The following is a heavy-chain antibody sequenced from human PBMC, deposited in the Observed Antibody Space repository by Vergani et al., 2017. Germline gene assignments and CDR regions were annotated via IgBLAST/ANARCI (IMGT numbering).Heavy chain of an antibody. CDR1: GGSISSGSYY. CDR2: IYTSGST. V-gene: IGHV4-61*02. J-gene: IGHJ4*02. D-gene: IGHD5-18*01. CDR3: ARAGRGYSYGVDY. Sequence: QVQLQESGPGLVKPSQTLSLTCTVSGGSISSGSYYWSWIRQPAGKGLEWIGRIYTSGSTNYNPSLKSRVNISVDTSKNQFSLKLSSVTAADTAVYYCARAGRGYSYGVDYWGQGTLVTVSS.